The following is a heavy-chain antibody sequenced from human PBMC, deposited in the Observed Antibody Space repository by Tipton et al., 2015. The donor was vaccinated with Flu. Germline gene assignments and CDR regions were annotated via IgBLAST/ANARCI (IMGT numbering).Heavy chain of an antibody. CDR2: VHYSGST. J-gene: IGHJ4*02. D-gene: IGHD3-3*01. CDR1: GGSISSSSYH. Sequence: TLSLTCTVSGGSISSSSYHWGWIRQPPGMGLEWIGSVHYSGSTYQNPSLESRVTISVDTSKNQFSLKLGSVTAADTAVYYCAGDTIFGVAHWGQGTLVTVSS. V-gene: IGHV4-39*07. CDR3: AGDTIFGVAH.